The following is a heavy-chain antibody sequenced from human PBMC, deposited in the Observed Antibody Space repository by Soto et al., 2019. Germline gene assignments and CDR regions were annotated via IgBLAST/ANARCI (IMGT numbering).Heavy chain of an antibody. Sequence: EVQLLESGGGLVQPGGSLRLSCAASGFSFSSYAMVWVRQAPGKGLEWVSVISARGGSSYFADSVKGRFTISRDNSKNVLSLEMTSLRAEDTAIYFCAKGSIEYRASVDNWGQGTLVLVSS. J-gene: IGHJ4*02. CDR2: ISARGGSS. V-gene: IGHV3-23*01. CDR1: GFSFSSYA. CDR3: AKGSIEYRASVDN. D-gene: IGHD5-12*01.